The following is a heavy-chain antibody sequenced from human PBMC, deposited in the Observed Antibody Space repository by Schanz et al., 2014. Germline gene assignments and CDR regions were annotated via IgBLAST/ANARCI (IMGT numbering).Heavy chain of an antibody. J-gene: IGHJ5*02. CDR2: IGGSDGNT. CDR1: GYTFTRSG. V-gene: IGHV1-18*01. Sequence: QVQLVQSGSELKKPGASVKVSCKASGYTFTRSGISWVRQAPGQGLEWMGWIGGSDGNTNFAQKFQGRVTMTTDTSTSTVYMELSSLRSEDTAIYYCARGNTIFGVVILGWLDPWGQGTLVTVSS. CDR3: ARGNTIFGVVILGWLDP. D-gene: IGHD3-3*01.